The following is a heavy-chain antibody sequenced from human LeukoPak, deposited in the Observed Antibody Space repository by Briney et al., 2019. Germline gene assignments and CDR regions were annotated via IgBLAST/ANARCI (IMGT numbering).Heavy chain of an antibody. CDR2: ISAYNGNT. D-gene: IGHD1-26*01. CDR1: GYTFTSYG. V-gene: IGHV1-18*01. J-gene: IGHJ4*02. Sequence: ASVKVSCKASGYTFTSYGISWVRQAPGQGLEWMGWISAYNGNTNYAQKLQGRVTMTTDTSTSTAYMELRSLRSEDTAVYYCARDRRVGATHTFDYWGQGTLVTVSS. CDR3: ARDRRVGATHTFDY.